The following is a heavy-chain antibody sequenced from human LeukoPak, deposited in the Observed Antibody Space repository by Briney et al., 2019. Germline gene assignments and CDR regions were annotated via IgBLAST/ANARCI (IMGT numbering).Heavy chain of an antibody. CDR3: ARILSDSSGWYHFDY. CDR1: GFTVSNNY. Sequence: PGRSLRLSCAASGFTVSNNYMAWVRQAPGKGLEWVSLIYSGATTNYADSVKGRFTISRDNSKNTLYLQMNSLKAEDTAVYYCARILSDSSGWYHFDYWGQGALVTVSS. J-gene: IGHJ4*02. CDR2: IYSGATT. V-gene: IGHV3-66*01. D-gene: IGHD6-19*01.